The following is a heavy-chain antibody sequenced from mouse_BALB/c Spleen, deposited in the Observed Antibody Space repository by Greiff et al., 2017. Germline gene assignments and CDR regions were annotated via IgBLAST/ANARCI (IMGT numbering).Heavy chain of an antibody. Sequence: DVHLVESGGGLVKPGGSLKLSCAASGFTFSSYAMSWVRQSPEKRLEWVAEISSGGSYTYYPDTVTGRFTISRDNAKNTLYLEMSSLRSEDTAMYYCARDQDGGFAYWGQGTLVTVSA. D-gene: IGHD3-2*02. V-gene: IGHV5-9-4*01. CDR3: ARDQDGGFAY. CDR2: ISSGGSYT. J-gene: IGHJ3*01. CDR1: GFTFSSYA.